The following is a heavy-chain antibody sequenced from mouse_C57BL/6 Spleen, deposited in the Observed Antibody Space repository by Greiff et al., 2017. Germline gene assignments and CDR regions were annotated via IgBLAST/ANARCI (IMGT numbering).Heavy chain of an antibody. CDR1: GYTFTSYW. CDR3: ARAPDGYSDY. Sequence: QVQLQQPGAELVKTGASVKLSCKASGYTFTSYWMHWVKQRPGKGLEWIGRIYPGDGDTNYNGKFKGKATLTADKSSSTAYMQLSSLTSEDSAVYFCARAPDGYSDYWGQGTTLTVSS. J-gene: IGHJ2*01. V-gene: IGHV1-82*01. D-gene: IGHD2-3*01. CDR2: IYPGDGDT.